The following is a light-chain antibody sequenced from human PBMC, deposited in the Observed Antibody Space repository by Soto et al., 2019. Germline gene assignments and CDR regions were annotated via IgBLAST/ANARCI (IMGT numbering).Light chain of an antibody. CDR2: LND. J-gene: IGLJ2*01. CDR1: SSNIGSST. CDR3: AAWDDSLTGVV. Sequence: QAVVTQPPSASGTPGQRVTISCSGSSSNIGSSTVNWYQQLPGTAPKVLIYLNDQRPSGVPDRFSGSQSGTSASLAISGLQSEDEADYYCAAWDDSLTGVVFGGGTKVTVL. V-gene: IGLV1-44*01.